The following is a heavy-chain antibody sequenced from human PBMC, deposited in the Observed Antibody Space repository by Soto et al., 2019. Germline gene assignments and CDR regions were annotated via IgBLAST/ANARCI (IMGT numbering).Heavy chain of an antibody. CDR2: ISDSGTT. V-gene: IGHV4-59*12. D-gene: IGHD2-2*03. CDR1: GGSIDSYY. Sequence: QVELQQSGPGLVKASETLSLSCTVFGGSIDSYYWSWIRQAPGKGLEWIGHISDSGTTNYNPSLGNRVTISVDTSRKLFSLKLSSVTAADTAVYFWARERWMSRANWFDPWGPGTLVTVSS. J-gene: IGHJ5*02. CDR3: ARERWMSRANWFDP.